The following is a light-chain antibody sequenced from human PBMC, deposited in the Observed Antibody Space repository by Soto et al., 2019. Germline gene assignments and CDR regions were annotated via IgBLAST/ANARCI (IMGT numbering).Light chain of an antibody. Sequence: EVVMTQSPATVSVSPGERTSLSCRASQSVGTTLGWYQQKPGQAPRLLISKTSTRATGVPARFSGSGSGTEFTLTISSLQSEDIAVYYCQQYANWPLTFGGGTKVDIK. CDR2: KTS. CDR1: QSVGTT. CDR3: QQYANWPLT. J-gene: IGKJ4*01. V-gene: IGKV3-15*01.